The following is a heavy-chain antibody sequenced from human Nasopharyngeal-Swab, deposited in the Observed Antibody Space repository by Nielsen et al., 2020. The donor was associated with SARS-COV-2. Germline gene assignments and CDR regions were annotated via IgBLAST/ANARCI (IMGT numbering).Heavy chain of an antibody. CDR1: GGSISSSNW. CDR2: INHSGST. J-gene: IGHJ5*02. V-gene: IGHV4-4*02. CDR3: ARRDPVVVVAALGIRLYDSTKFDP. Sequence: SETLSLTCAVSGGSISSSNWWSWVRQPPGKGLEWIGEINHSGSTNYNSSLKSRVTISVDTSKNQFSLKLSSVTAADTAVYYCARRDPVVVVAALGIRLYDSTKFDPWGQGTLVTVSS. D-gene: IGHD2-15*01.